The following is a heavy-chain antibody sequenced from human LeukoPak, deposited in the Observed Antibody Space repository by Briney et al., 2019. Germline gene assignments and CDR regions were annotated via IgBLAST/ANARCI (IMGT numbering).Heavy chain of an antibody. J-gene: IGHJ4*02. Sequence: PGGSLRLSCAASGFTFSNYEMNWVRQAPGKGLEWVSYISSSGSTIYYTGSVKGRFTISRDNAKNSLYLQMNSLRAEDTAVYYCARAYCSGGSCYPDDYWGQGTLVTVSS. V-gene: IGHV3-48*03. CDR2: ISSSGSTI. CDR3: ARAYCSGGSCYPDDY. D-gene: IGHD2-15*01. CDR1: GFTFSNYE.